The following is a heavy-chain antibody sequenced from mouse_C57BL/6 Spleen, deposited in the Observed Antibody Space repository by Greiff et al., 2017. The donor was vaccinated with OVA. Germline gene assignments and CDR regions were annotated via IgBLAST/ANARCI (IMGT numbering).Heavy chain of an antibody. D-gene: IGHD2-4*01. CDR1: GYTFTDYN. V-gene: IGHV1-18*01. Sequence: EVQLQQSGPELVKPGASVKIPCKASGYTFTDYNMDWVKQSHGKSLEWIGDINPNNGGTIYNQKFKGKATLTVDKSSSTAYMELRSLTSEDTAVYYCARRYYDYDEGYAMDYWGQGTSVTVSS. CDR3: ARRYYDYDEGYAMDY. CDR2: INPNNGGT. J-gene: IGHJ4*01.